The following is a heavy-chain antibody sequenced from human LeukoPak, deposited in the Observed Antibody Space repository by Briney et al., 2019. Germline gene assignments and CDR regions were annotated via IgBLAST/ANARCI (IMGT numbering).Heavy chain of an antibody. CDR2: IRDSGGIT. CDR3: AKDARRYSGWYFFDH. Sequence: GGSLRLSCVASGFTFSNLAMGWVRHAPGNGLEWVSVIRDSGGITYYADSVKGRFTISRDNSRNTLYLQMNSLRVDDTAVYYCAKDARRYSGWYFFDHWGQGTLVTVSS. CDR1: GFTFSNLA. V-gene: IGHV3-23*01. D-gene: IGHD5-12*01. J-gene: IGHJ4*02.